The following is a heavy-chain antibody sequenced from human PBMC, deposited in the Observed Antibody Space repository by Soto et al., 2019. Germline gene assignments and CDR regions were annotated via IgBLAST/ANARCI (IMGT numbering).Heavy chain of an antibody. CDR1: GFTFSNYA. CDR3: ARDRTDTAMIIIDY. Sequence: QVQLVESGGGVVQPGTSLRLSCAASGFTFSNYAMYWVRQAPGKGLEWVAAIWYDGSNQYYAGSVKGRFTISRDKSKNTLYLQMSSLRVEDTGVYYCARDRTDTAMIIIDYRGHGTLVTVSS. CDR2: IWYDGSNQ. J-gene: IGHJ4*01. V-gene: IGHV3-33*01. D-gene: IGHD5-18*01.